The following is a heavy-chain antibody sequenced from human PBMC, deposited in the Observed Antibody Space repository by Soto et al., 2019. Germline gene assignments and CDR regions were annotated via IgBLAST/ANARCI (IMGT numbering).Heavy chain of an antibody. D-gene: IGHD2-21*02. Sequence: ASVKVSCKASGVTFSSYAISWVRQAPGQGLEWMGGIIPIFGTANYAQKFQGRVTITADESTSTAYMELSSLRSEDTAVYYCASNVVTAIPDYYYYGMDVWGQGTTVTVS. V-gene: IGHV1-69*13. J-gene: IGHJ6*02. CDR1: GVTFSSYA. CDR2: IIPIFGTA. CDR3: ASNVVTAIPDYYYYGMDV.